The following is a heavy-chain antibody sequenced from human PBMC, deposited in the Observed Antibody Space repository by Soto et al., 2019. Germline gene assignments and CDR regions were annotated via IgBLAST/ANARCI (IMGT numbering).Heavy chain of an antibody. Sequence: SETLSLTCAVYGGPFSGYYWNWIRQPPGKGLEWIGEINNRGSTKYNPSLKSQVTISVDTSKNQFSLRLSSVTAADTAVYYCARAGGYAYFDSWGHGILVTVSS. CDR3: ARAGGYAYFDS. CDR1: GGPFSGYY. V-gene: IGHV4-34*01. CDR2: INNRGST. J-gene: IGHJ4*01. D-gene: IGHD5-12*01.